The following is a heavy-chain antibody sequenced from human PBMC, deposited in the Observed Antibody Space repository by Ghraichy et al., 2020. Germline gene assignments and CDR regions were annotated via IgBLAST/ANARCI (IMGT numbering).Heavy chain of an antibody. V-gene: IGHV3-11*01. CDR1: GFSFRDYY. CDR3: ARFTPITMIVVVIKVGGAFDM. CDR2: ISSGGSTI. Sequence: GGSLRLSCAGSGFSFRDYYLTWIRQAPGKGLEWVSYISSGGSTIYYADSVKGRFTISRDNAKNSLSLHMNSLRAEDTAVYYCARFTPITMIVVVIKVGGAFDMWGQGTMVTVSS. D-gene: IGHD3-22*01. J-gene: IGHJ3*02.